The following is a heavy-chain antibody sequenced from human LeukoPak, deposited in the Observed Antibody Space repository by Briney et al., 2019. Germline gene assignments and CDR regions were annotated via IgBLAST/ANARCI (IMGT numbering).Heavy chain of an antibody. Sequence: ASVKVSCKVSGYTLTELSMHWVRQAPGKGLEWMGGFDPEDGETIYAQKFQGGVTMTEDTSTDTAYMELSSLRSEDTAVYYCATEGGKTGYSSGWYVHWGQGTLVTVSS. CDR1: GYTLTELS. J-gene: IGHJ5*02. CDR2: FDPEDGET. D-gene: IGHD6-19*01. CDR3: ATEGGKTGYSSGWYVH. V-gene: IGHV1-24*01.